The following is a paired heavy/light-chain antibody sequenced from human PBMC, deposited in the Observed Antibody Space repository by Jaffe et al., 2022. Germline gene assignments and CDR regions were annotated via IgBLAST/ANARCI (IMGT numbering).Light chain of an antibody. CDR3: QQYNNWPPIT. CDR2: GAS. V-gene: IGKV3-15*01. Sequence: EIVMTQSPATLSVSPGERATLSCRASQSVSSNLAWYQQKPGQAPSLLIYGASTRATGIPARFSGSWSGTEFTLTISSLQSEDFAVYYCQQYNNWPPITFGQGTRLEIK. J-gene: IGKJ5*01. CDR1: QSVSSN.
Heavy chain of an antibody. CDR1: GFTFTSYG. CDR2: VRYDGSGE. J-gene: IGHJ2*01. V-gene: IGHV3-30*02. CDR3: AKDREGGTDRISYFDL. D-gene: IGHD1-26*01. Sequence: QVQLVESGGGVVQPGGSLRLSCAASGFTFTSYGMHWVRQAPGKGLEWVAFVRYDGSGEYYADSVKGRFTISRDSSKNTLYLQMNSLRAEDTAVYYCAKDREGGTDRISYFDLWGRGTLVTVSS.